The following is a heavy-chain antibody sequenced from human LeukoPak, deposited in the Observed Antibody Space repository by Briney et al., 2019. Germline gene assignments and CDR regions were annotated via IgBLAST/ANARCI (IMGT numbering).Heavy chain of an antibody. CDR2: IHHNGNT. V-gene: IGHV4-39*01. Sequence: SETLSLTCTVSGGSISTSDFYWGWVRQPPGKGLEWIGNIHHNGNTYFNPSLKSRVTISTDTSKNQLSLTLSSVTAADTAVYYCARGRNYDQFDYWGQGTLVTVSS. D-gene: IGHD1-7*01. CDR1: GGSISTSDFY. J-gene: IGHJ4*02. CDR3: ARGRNYDQFDY.